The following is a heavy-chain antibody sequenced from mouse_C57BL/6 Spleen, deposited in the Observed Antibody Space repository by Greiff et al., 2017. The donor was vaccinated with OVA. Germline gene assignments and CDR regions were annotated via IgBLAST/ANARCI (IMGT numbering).Heavy chain of an antibody. CDR3: AREGAITAAPDY. CDR2: IYPGDGDT. CDR1: GYAFSSSW. D-gene: IGHD1-1*01. V-gene: IGHV1-82*01. J-gene: IGHJ2*01. Sequence: QVQLQQSGPELVKPGASVKLSCKASGYAFSSSWMNWVKQRPGQGLEWIGRIYPGDGDTNYNGKFKGKATLTVDTSSSTAYMQLSSLTSEDSAVYYCAREGAITAAPDYWGQGTTLTVSS.